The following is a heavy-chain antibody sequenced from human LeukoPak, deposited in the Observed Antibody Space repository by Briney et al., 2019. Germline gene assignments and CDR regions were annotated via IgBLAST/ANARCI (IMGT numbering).Heavy chain of an antibody. J-gene: IGHJ4*02. CDR1: GFTFSTYE. D-gene: IGHD3-22*01. V-gene: IGHV3-48*03. Sequence: GGSLRLSCAASGFTFSTYEMNWVRQAPGKGLEWVSYISSTGSNIYYADSVKGRFTISRDNAKNSLYQLMNSLRTEDTAVYYCAATYYYDGSGDYWGQGTLVTVSS. CDR3: AATYYYDGSGDY. CDR2: ISSTGSNI.